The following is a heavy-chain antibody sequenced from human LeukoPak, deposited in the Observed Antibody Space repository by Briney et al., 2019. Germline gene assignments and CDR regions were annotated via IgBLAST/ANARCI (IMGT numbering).Heavy chain of an antibody. CDR2: IKQDGSEK. CDR3: ARGRGNYPFGY. D-gene: IGHD1-7*01. Sequence: PGGSLTLSCAASGFSFSSYWMSWVRQAPGKGLEWVANIKQDGSEKYYVDFVKGRFTISRDNAKNSLYLQMNSLEAEDPAVYYCARGRGNYPFGYRGQGTLVPVSS. J-gene: IGHJ4*02. CDR1: GFSFSSYW. V-gene: IGHV3-7*01.